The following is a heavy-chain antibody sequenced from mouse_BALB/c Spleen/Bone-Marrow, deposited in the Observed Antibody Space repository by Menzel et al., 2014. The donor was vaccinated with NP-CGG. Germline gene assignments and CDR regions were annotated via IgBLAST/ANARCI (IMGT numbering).Heavy chain of an antibody. CDR1: GFTFSSYA. CDR2: ISSGGGYT. V-gene: IGHV5-9-4*01. CDR3: AREGLRRRAAMDY. Sequence: VQLQQSGGGLVKPGGSLKLSCAASGFTFSSYAMSWVRQSPEKRLEWVAEISSGGGYTYYPDTVTGRFTISRDNAKNTLYLEMSSLRSEDTAMYYCAREGLRRRAAMDYWGQGTSVTVSS. D-gene: IGHD2-4*01. J-gene: IGHJ4*01.